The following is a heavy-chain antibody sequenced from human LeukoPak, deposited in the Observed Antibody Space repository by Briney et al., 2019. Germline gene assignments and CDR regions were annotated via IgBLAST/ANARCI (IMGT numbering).Heavy chain of an antibody. CDR1: GFTFSSYA. J-gene: IGHJ4*02. CDR2: ISGSGGST. CDR3: AKDLKYQLLPY. D-gene: IGHD2-2*01. V-gene: IGHV3-23*01. Sequence: GGSLRLSCAASGFTFSSYAMSWVRQAPGKGLEWVSAISGSGGSTYYADSVKGWFTISRDNSKNTLYLQMNSLRAEDTAVYYCAKDLKYQLLPYWGQGTLVTVSS.